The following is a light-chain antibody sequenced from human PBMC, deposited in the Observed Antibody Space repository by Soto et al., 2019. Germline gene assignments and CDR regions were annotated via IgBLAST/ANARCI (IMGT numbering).Light chain of an antibody. V-gene: IGLV2-23*02. Sequence: QSALTQPASVSGSPGQSITISCSGTSSDVGSYNLVSWYQQHPGKAPKLMISEVSKRPSGVSNRFSGSKSGDTASLTISGLQAEDEAYYYCCSYAGSSTFSSYVFGTGTKLTVL. CDR2: EVS. CDR1: SSDVGSYNL. CDR3: CSYAGSSTFSSYV. J-gene: IGLJ1*01.